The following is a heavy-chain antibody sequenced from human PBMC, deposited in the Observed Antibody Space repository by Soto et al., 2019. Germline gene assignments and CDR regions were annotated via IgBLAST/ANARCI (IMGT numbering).Heavy chain of an antibody. Sequence: QVQLVESGGGVVQPGRSLRLSCAASGFTFSSYAMHWVRQAPGKGLEWVAVISYDGTNKYYADSVKGRFTISRDNSKNTLYQQMNTLRTEDTAVDYCASPRLSSDGTTPLDYWGQGTLVTVSS. CDR2: ISYDGTNK. V-gene: IGHV3-30-3*01. CDR1: GFTFSSYA. CDR3: ASPRLSSDGTTPLDY. J-gene: IGHJ4*02. D-gene: IGHD1-1*01.